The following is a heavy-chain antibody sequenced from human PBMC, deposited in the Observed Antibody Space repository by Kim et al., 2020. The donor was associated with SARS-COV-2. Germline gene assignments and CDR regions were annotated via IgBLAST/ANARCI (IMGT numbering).Heavy chain of an antibody. Sequence: YSPSFQGQVTISADKSISTAYLQWSSLKASDTAMYYCARRTAVAGPVYFQHWGQGTLVTVSS. J-gene: IGHJ1*01. CDR3: ARRTAVAGPVYFQH. V-gene: IGHV5-51*01. D-gene: IGHD6-19*01.